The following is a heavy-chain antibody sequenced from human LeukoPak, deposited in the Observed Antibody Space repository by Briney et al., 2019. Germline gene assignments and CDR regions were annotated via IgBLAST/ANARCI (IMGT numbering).Heavy chain of an antibody. CDR1: GFTFSGYG. D-gene: IGHD2-15*01. CDR3: ARDSEGVCSGGSCYSSPLDY. Sequence: GGSLRLSCSASGFTFSGYGMHWVRQAPGKGLEWVAVIWFDGNKKYSADSVKGRFTISRDNSKNTLYLQMNSLRVEDTAVYYCARDSEGVCSGGSCYSSPLDYWGQGTLVTVSS. CDR2: IWFDGNKK. J-gene: IGHJ4*02. V-gene: IGHV3-33*08.